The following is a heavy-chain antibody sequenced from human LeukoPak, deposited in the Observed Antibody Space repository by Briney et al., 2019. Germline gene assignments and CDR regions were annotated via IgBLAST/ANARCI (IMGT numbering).Heavy chain of an antibody. CDR2: IYYSGST. Sequence: SETLSLTCTVSGGSISSYYWSWIRQPPGKGLEWIGYIYYSGSTNYNPSLKSRVTISVDTSKNQFSLKLSSVTAADTAVYYCARVYRDDFWSGYSTYFDYWGQGTLVTVPS. D-gene: IGHD3-3*01. CDR3: ARVYRDDFWSGYSTYFDY. J-gene: IGHJ4*02. V-gene: IGHV4-59*01. CDR1: GGSISSYY.